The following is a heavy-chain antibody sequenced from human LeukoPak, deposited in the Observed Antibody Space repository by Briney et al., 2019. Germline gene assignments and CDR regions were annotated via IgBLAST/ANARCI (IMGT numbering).Heavy chain of an antibody. D-gene: IGHD5-18*01. CDR2: INPNSGGT. J-gene: IGHJ4*02. Sequence: AASVKVSCKASGYTFTGYYMHWVRQAPGQGLEWMGWINPNSGGTNYAQKFQGRVTMTRDTSISTAYMELSRLRSDDTAVYYCARGGEDTAMGGADYWGQGTLVTVSS. V-gene: IGHV1-2*02. CDR3: ARGGEDTAMGGADY. CDR1: GYTFTGYY.